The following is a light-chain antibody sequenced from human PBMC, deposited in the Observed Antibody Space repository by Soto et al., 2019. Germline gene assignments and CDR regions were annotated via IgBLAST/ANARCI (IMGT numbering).Light chain of an antibody. CDR1: SSDVGGYNY. CDR2: DVS. Sequence: QSALTQPASVSGSPGQSITISCTGTSSDVGGYNYVSWYQQHPGKAPKLMIYDVSNRPSGVCNRFSGSKSGNTASLTISGLQAEEEADYYCSSYTSSSTLLYVFGTGTKVTVL. CDR3: SSYTSSSTLLYV. V-gene: IGLV2-14*01. J-gene: IGLJ1*01.